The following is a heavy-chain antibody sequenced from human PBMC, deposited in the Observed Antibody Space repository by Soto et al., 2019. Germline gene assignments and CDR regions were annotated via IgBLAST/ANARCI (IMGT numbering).Heavy chain of an antibody. Sequence: DVQLLESGGGLVQPGGSLRLSCAASGFTFNNYAINWVRQSPGKGLEWVSVISGSAGSTYYADSVKGRFTITRDNSKNTLYLQMSRLRAEDTAVYYCAKAGCAAGTVDYFDYWGQGTLVTVSS. D-gene: IGHD6-13*01. V-gene: IGHV3-23*01. CDR3: AKAGCAAGTVDYFDY. CDR2: ISGSAGST. CDR1: GFTFNNYA. J-gene: IGHJ4*02.